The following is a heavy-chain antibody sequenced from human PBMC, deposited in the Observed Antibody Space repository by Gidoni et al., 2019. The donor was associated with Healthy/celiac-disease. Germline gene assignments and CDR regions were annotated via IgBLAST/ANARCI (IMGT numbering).Heavy chain of an antibody. CDR1: GFTFSSYA. D-gene: IGHD3-9*01. V-gene: IGHV3-23*01. Sequence: EVQLLESGGGLVQPGGSLRLSCAASGFTFSSYAMSWVRQAPGKGLEWVSAISGSGGSTYYADSVKGRFTISRDNSKNTLYLQMNSLRAEDTAVYYCASPPNYDILTGYVFDYWGQGTLVTVSS. CDR3: ASPPNYDILTGYVFDY. J-gene: IGHJ4*02. CDR2: ISGSGGST.